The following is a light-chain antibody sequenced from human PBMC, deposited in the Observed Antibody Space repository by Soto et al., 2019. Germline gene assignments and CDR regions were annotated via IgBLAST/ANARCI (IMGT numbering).Light chain of an antibody. CDR3: VLYMGSGIWV. J-gene: IGLJ3*02. V-gene: IGLV8-61*01. Sequence: TVVTQEPSFSVSPGGTVTLTCGLSSGSVSISNYPSWYQQTPGQAPRTLIYSIKTRSSGVPDRFSGSIVGNKAALTITGAQADDEADYYCVLYMGSGIWVFGGGTKVTVL. CDR2: SIK. CDR1: SGSVSISNY.